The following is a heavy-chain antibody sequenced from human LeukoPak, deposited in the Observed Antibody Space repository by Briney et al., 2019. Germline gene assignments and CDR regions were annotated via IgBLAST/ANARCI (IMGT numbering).Heavy chain of an antibody. CDR3: ARANYGDY. CDR1: GFTLRTYA. Sequence: GGSLRLSCAASGFTLRTYAMTWVRQAPGKGLEWVSLINGSGGSSYYTDSVKGRFTISRDNSKNTVFLQMNSLRGEDTAVYYCARANYGDYWGQGTLVTVSA. V-gene: IGHV3-23*01. J-gene: IGHJ4*02. CDR2: INGSGGSS.